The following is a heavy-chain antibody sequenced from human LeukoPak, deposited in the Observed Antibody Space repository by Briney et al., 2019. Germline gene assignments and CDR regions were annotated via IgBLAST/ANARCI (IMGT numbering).Heavy chain of an antibody. V-gene: IGHV3-66*01. D-gene: IGHD4-17*01. CDR3: ARDMTMVTTGDY. CDR2: IYSGGST. J-gene: IGHJ4*02. Sequence: GGSLRLSCAASGFTVSSNYMSWVRQVPGKGLEWVSVIYSGGSTYYADSVKGRFTISRDNSKNTLYLQLSSLRAEDTAVYYCARDMTMVTTGDYWGQGTLVTVSS. CDR1: GFTVSSNY.